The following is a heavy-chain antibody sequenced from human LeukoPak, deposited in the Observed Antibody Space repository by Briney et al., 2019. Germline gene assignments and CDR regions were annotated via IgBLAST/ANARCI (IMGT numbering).Heavy chain of an antibody. D-gene: IGHD6-13*01. CDR1: GFAFGSEA. CDR3: AKDLPRQLVLGYFDY. J-gene: IGHJ4*02. Sequence: GGSLRLSCGVSGFAFGSEAMSWVRQSPARGLEWVASISPGGGTTYYADSVKGRFTISRDISKNTLYLQMNSLRAEDTAVYYCAKDLPRQLVLGYFDYWGQGTLVTVSS. CDR2: ISPGGGTT. V-gene: IGHV3-23*01.